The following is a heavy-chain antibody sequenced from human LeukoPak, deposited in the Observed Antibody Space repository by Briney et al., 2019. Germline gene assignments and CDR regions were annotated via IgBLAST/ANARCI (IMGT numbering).Heavy chain of an antibody. J-gene: IGHJ5*02. Sequence: SETLSLTCAVSDYSISSGYYWGWIRQSPGKGLEWIGNIYQSGITNYNPSLQSRVTISIDTSKNQFSLKLNSVTAADTAVYYRTREVGYCSSISCQNWFDPWGQGTLVTVSS. D-gene: IGHD2-2*01. CDR2: IYQSGIT. CDR3: TREVGYCSSISCQNWFDP. CDR1: DYSISSGYY. V-gene: IGHV4-38-2*02.